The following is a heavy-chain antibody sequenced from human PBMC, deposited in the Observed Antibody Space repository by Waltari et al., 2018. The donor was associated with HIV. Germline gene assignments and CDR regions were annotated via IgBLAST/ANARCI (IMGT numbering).Heavy chain of an antibody. V-gene: IGHV4-59*01. D-gene: IGHD3-22*01. J-gene: IGHJ6*02. CDR2: IHYSGRS. CDR3: ARGHYYDGSGAYYYYGMDV. CDR1: AGSISVYS. Sequence: QVQLRESGPGLVKPSETLSLTCTVSAGSISVYSWSWIRQPPGKGLEWIGYIHYSGRSDYRPSLKSRVTISVDTSKNQFSLKLRSVTAADTAVYYCARGHYYDGSGAYYYYGMDVWGQGTTVTVS.